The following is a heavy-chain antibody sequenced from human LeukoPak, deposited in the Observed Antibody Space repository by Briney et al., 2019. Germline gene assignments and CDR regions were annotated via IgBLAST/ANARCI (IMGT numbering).Heavy chain of an antibody. Sequence: SVKVSYKASGGTFSSYAISWVRPAPGQGLAWMGRIIPILGIANYAQKFQGRVTITADKSTSTAYMELSSLRSEDTAVYYCARDPVVGAARPYYYYYGMDVWGQGTTVTVSS. CDR1: GGTFSSYA. CDR3: ARDPVVGAARPYYYYYGMDV. CDR2: IIPILGIA. J-gene: IGHJ6*02. D-gene: IGHD1-26*01. V-gene: IGHV1-69*04.